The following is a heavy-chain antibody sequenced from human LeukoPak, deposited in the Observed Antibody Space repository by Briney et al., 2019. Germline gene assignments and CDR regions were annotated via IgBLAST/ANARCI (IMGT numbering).Heavy chain of an antibody. D-gene: IGHD3-3*01. Sequence: ASVKVSCKASGYTFISYDINWVRQATGQGLEWMRWMNPNSGNTGYAQKFQGRVTMTRNTSISTAYMELSSLRSEDTAVYYCARDSVLWVFWSGLDVWGKGTTVTVSS. CDR1: GYTFISYD. V-gene: IGHV1-8*01. CDR2: MNPNSGNT. CDR3: ARDSVLWVFWSGLDV. J-gene: IGHJ6*04.